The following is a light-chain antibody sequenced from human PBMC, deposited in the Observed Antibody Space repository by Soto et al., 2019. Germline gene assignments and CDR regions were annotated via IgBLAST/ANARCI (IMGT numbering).Light chain of an antibody. Sequence: ELVMTQSPTILSVSPGVRATLSCRASQSVSSNLAWYQQKPGQAPRLLIYGVYTRAPGIPARFSGSGSGTEFTLTISSLQPEDFATYYCLQDYNYSWTFGQGTKVDIK. V-gene: IGKV3D-15*01. CDR1: QSVSSN. CDR3: LQDYNYSWT. CDR2: GVY. J-gene: IGKJ1*01.